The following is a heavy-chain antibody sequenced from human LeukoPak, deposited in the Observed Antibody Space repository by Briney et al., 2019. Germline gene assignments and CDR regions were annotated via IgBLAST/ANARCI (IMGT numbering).Heavy chain of an antibody. CDR1: GFTFSSYA. Sequence: GGSLRLSCAASGFTFSSYAMSWVRQAPGKGLEWVSAICGSGGSTYYADSVKGRFTNSRDNSKSTLYLQMNSLRAEDTAVYYCAKDGPKEEVVRSGWFDPWGQGTLVTVSS. V-gene: IGHV3-23*01. J-gene: IGHJ5*02. CDR3: AKDGPKEEVVRSGWFDP. D-gene: IGHD3-3*01. CDR2: ICGSGGST.